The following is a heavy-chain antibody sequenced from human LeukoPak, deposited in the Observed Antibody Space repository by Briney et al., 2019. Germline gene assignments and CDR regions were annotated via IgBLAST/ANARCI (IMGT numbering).Heavy chain of an antibody. D-gene: IGHD3-9*01. CDR2: IYTSGST. J-gene: IGHJ4*02. V-gene: IGHV4-4*07. Sequence: SETLSLTCTVSGGSISSYYWSWIRQPAGKGLEWIGRIYTSGSTNYNPSLKSRVTMSVDTSKNQSSLKLSSVTAADTAEYYCARVSDTLTGFDYWGQGTLVIVSS. CDR1: GGSISSYY. CDR3: ARVSDTLTGFDY.